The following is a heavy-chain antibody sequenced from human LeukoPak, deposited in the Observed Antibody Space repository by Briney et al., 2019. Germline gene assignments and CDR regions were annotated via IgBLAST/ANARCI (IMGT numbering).Heavy chain of an antibody. CDR3: ARDPRDGYNCPFDY. CDR1: GYTFTDYF. Sequence: ASVKVSCKASGYTFTDYFIHWVRQAPGQGLEWMGWINPNSGDTDYVQKFQGRVTMTRDTSVSTAYMELSRLRSDDTAVFYCARDPRDGYNCPFDYWGQGTLVTVSS. D-gene: IGHD5-24*01. V-gene: IGHV1-2*02. J-gene: IGHJ4*02. CDR2: INPNSGDT.